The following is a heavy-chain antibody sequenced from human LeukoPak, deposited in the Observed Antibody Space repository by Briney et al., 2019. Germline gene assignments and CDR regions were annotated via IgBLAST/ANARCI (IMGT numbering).Heavy chain of an antibody. CDR2: INSDGSST. Sequence: GSLSLSFAASGFPFRSYWMHWVRPAPGKGLVWVSGINSDGSSTSYADAVKGRFTISRDNAENTLYLQMNSLRAEDTAVYYCARVGIQRYFDYWGQGTLVTVSS. CDR3: ARVGIQRYFDY. J-gene: IGHJ4*02. V-gene: IGHV3-74*01. CDR1: GFPFRSYW. D-gene: IGHD5-18*01.